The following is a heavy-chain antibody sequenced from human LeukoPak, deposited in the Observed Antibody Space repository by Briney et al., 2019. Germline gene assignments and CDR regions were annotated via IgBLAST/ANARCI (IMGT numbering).Heavy chain of an antibody. CDR3: TLNAARAGYYYMDV. CDR2: IKSKTDGGTT. CDR1: GFTFSNAW. Sequence: GGSLRLSCAASGFTFSNAWMSWVRQAPGKGLEWVGRIKSKTDGGTTDYAAPVKGRFTISRDDSKNTLYLQMNSLKTEDTAVYYCTLNAARAGYYYMDVWGKGTTVTVSS. D-gene: IGHD6-6*01. V-gene: IGHV3-15*01. J-gene: IGHJ6*03.